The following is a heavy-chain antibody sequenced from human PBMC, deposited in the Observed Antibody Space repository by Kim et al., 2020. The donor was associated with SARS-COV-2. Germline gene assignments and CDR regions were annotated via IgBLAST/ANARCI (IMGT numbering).Heavy chain of an antibody. Sequence: SQTLSLTCTVSGGSISSGSYYWSWIRQPAGKGLEWIGRIYTSGSTNYNPSLKSRVTISVDTSKNQFSLKLSSVTAADTAVYYCARERGSSWSYYFDYWGQGTLVTVSS. CDR3: ARERGSSWSYYFDY. J-gene: IGHJ4*02. V-gene: IGHV4-61*02. CDR1: GGSISSGSYY. CDR2: IYTSGST. D-gene: IGHD6-13*01.